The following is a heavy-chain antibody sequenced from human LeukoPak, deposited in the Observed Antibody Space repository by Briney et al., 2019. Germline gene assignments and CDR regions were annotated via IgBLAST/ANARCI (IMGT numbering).Heavy chain of an antibody. Sequence: WETLSLTCAVSGYSLGKNYYWGWIRQPPGKGLEWIERIYDTGSTSYNPSLMNRVTISVDTSKNHFSLKLTSVTAADTAVYYCARYDSRGSASTRFDYWGQGIMVTISS. V-gene: IGHV4-38-2*01. CDR2: IYDTGST. J-gene: IGHJ4*02. CDR1: GYSLGKNYY. CDR3: ARYDSRGSASTRFDY. D-gene: IGHD3-16*01.